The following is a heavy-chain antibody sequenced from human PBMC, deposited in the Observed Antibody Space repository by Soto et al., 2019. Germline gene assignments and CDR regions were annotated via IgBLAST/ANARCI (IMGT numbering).Heavy chain of an antibody. CDR3: ARDNPLLRYFDWERISLGGNWFDP. D-gene: IGHD3-9*01. CDR1: GFTFSSYS. Sequence: EVQLVESGGGLVKPGGSLRLSCAASGFTFSSYSMNWVRQAPGKGLEWVSSISSSSSYIYYADSVKGRFTISRDNAKNSLYLQMNSLRAEDTAVYYCARDNPLLRYFDWERISLGGNWFDPWGQGTLVTVSS. CDR2: ISSSSSYI. J-gene: IGHJ5*02. V-gene: IGHV3-21*01.